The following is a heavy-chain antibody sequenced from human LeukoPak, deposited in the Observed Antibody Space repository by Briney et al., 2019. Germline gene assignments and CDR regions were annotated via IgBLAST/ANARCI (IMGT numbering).Heavy chain of an antibody. CDR3: VRQFAS. V-gene: IGHV3-7*01. J-gene: IGHJ4*02. CDR1: GFSFSSNC. CDR2: IKEDGNEI. D-gene: IGHD3-16*01. Sequence: GGSLRLSCAASGFSFSSNCMSWVRQAPGKGLEWVAKIKEDGNEIYYVDSVKGRFTVSRDNGKSSLYLQMNSLRVEDTALYYCVRQFASWGQGTLVTVSS.